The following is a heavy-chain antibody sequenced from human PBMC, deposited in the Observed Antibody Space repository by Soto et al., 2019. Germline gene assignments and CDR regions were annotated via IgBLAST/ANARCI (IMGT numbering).Heavy chain of an antibody. J-gene: IGHJ4*02. CDR3: ATSSIGDNSGYFPF. D-gene: IGHD3-22*01. Sequence: SETLSLTCNVSGGSINNNYFYWSWIRQFPGKGLEWIGYIYHSGSTYYNLSLKSRVTISIDTSRNQFSLELRSVTAADTAVYYCATSSIGDNSGYFPFWGQGTLVTVSS. CDR1: GGSINNNYFY. CDR2: IYHSGST. V-gene: IGHV4-31*03.